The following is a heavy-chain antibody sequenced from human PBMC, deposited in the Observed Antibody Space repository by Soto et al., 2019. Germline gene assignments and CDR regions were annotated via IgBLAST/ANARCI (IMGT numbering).Heavy chain of an antibody. CDR2: ISYDGSNK. Sequence: QVQLVESGGGVVQPGRSLRLSCTASGLTLSSYGMHWVRQAPGKGLEWVAVISYDGSNKYYADSMKGRLTISRDNSKNTLYLQMNSLTAEDTAVYYCAKDRYSTSPGHLDYWGQGTLVTVSS. D-gene: IGHD6-6*01. V-gene: IGHV3-30*18. J-gene: IGHJ4*02. CDR1: GLTLSSYG. CDR3: AKDRYSTSPGHLDY.